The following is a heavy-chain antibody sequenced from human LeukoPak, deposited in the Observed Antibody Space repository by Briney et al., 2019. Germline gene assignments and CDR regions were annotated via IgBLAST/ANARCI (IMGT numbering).Heavy chain of an antibody. Sequence: GGSLRLSCAASGFTFSSYAMSWVHQAPGKGLEWVSAISGSGGSTYYADSVKGRFTISRDNSKNTLYLQMNSLRAEDTAVYYCAKEYDFWSGMNLDYWGQGTLVTVSS. CDR2: ISGSGGST. CDR3: AKEYDFWSGMNLDY. D-gene: IGHD3-3*01. CDR1: GFTFSSYA. V-gene: IGHV3-23*01. J-gene: IGHJ4*02.